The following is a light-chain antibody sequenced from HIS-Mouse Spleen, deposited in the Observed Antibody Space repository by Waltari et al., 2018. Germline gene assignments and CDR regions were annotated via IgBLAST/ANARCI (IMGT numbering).Light chain of an antibody. J-gene: IGLJ1*01. CDR2: DVS. Sequence: QSALTQPASVSGSPGQSITISCTGTSSDVGGYNSASCYQQHPGKAPKLMIYDVSNRPSGVSNRFSDSKSGNTASLTISGLQAEDEADYYCSSYTSSSTLVVFGTGTKVTVL. CDR1: SSDVGGYNS. V-gene: IGLV2-14*03. CDR3: SSYTSSSTLVV.